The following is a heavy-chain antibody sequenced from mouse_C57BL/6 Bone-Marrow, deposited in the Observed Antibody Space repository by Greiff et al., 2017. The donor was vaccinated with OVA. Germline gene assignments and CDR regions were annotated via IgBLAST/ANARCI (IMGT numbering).Heavy chain of an antibody. CDR1: GYTFTSYW. V-gene: IGHV1-72*01. J-gene: IGHJ4*01. CDR2: IDPNSGGT. CDR3: ASPYGNSYYYAMDY. D-gene: IGHD2-1*01. Sequence: QVQLQQPGAELVKPGASVKLSCKASGYTFTSYWMHWVKQRPGRGLEWIGRIDPNSGGTKYNEKFKSKATLTVDKPSSTAYMQLSSLTSEDSAVYDCASPYGNSYYYAMDYWGQGTSVTVSS.